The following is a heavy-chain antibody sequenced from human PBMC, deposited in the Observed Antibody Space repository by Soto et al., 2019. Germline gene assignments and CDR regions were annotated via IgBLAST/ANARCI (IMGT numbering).Heavy chain of an antibody. D-gene: IGHD1-26*01. J-gene: IGHJ6*02. V-gene: IGHV3-21*01. CDR2: ISSSSYI. Sequence: PGGSLRLPCAASGFTFSTYNFNWVRQAPGQGLEWVSSISSSSYIYYAASVEGRFTISRDNAKNSLYLQMNSLRAEDTAVYYCARAGRYGVDVWGQGTTVTVSS. CDR1: GFTFSTYN. CDR3: ARAGRYGVDV.